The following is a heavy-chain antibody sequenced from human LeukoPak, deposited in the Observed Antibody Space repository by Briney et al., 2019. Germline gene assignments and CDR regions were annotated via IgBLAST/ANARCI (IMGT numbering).Heavy chain of an antibody. Sequence: SETLSLTCAVYGGSFSGYYWSWIRQPPGKGLEWIGEINHSGSTNYNPSLKSRVTISVDTSKNQFSLKLSSVTAADTAVYYCARVGERYCSSTSCYLVYYYMDVWGKGTTVTVSS. CDR3: ARVGERYCSSTSCYLVYYYMDV. CDR2: INHSGST. J-gene: IGHJ6*03. D-gene: IGHD2-2*01. V-gene: IGHV4-34*01. CDR1: GGSFSGYY.